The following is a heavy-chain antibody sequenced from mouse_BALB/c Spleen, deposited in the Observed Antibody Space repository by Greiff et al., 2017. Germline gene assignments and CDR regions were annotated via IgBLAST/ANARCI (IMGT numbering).Heavy chain of an antibody. CDR2: IDPENGDT. Sequence: VQLQQSGAELVRSGASVKLSCTASGFNIKDYYMHWVKQRPEQGLEWIGWIDPENGDTEYAPKFQGKATMTADTSSNTAYLQLSSLTSEDTAVYYCVYCPYAMDYWGQGTSVTVSA. D-gene: IGHD2-1*01. CDR3: VYCPYAMDY. CDR1: GFNIKDYY. J-gene: IGHJ4*01. V-gene: IGHV14-4*02.